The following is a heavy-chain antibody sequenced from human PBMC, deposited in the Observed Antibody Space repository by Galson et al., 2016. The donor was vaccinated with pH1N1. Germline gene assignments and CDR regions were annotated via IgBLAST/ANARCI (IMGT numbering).Heavy chain of an antibody. J-gene: IGHJ4*02. CDR2: IDWDDDK. V-gene: IGHV2-70*01. CDR1: GFSLSTSGMC. Sequence: PALVKPTQTLTLTCTFSGFSLSTSGMCVSWIRQPPGKALEWLALIDWDDDKYYSTSLKTRLTISKDTSKNQVVLTMTSMDPVDTATYYCARNLYGDYSHYFDYWGQGTLVTVSS. CDR3: ARNLYGDYSHYFDY. D-gene: IGHD4-17*01.